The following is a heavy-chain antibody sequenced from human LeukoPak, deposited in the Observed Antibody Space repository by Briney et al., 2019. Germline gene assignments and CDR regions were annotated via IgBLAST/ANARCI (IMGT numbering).Heavy chain of an antibody. Sequence: ASVKVSCKASGFTFTNYNLHWVRQAPGQRLEWMGIINPSGGSTNYAQNFQGRVTMARDTSTSTVYMELSSLRSEDTAVYYCVRVRDGYNDAYDIWGQGTMVTVPS. CDR1: GFTFTNYN. CDR2: INPSGGST. D-gene: IGHD5-24*01. V-gene: IGHV1-46*01. J-gene: IGHJ3*02. CDR3: VRVRDGYNDAYDI.